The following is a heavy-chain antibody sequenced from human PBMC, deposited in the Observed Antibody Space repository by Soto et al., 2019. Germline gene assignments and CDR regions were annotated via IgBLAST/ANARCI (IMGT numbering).Heavy chain of an antibody. Sequence: SVKVSCKASGGTFSSYAISWVRQAPGQGLEWMGGIIPIFGTANYAQKFQGRVTITADESTSTAYMELSSLRSEDTAVYYCALRGISGSYYGPHYYYYGMDVWGQGTTVTVAS. CDR3: ALRGISGSYYGPHYYYYGMDV. CDR1: GGTFSSYA. D-gene: IGHD3-10*01. J-gene: IGHJ6*02. CDR2: IIPIFGTA. V-gene: IGHV1-69*13.